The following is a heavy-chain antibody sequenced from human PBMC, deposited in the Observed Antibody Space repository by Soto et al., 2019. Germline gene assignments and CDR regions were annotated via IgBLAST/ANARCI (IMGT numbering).Heavy chain of an antibody. CDR3: ARDDDDGDNDLDY. V-gene: IGHV3-33*01. J-gene: IGHJ4*02. CDR2: IGSDGRRD. CDR1: GFTFGRHG. Sequence: QVQLVESGGGVVQPGGSLRLSCAASGFTFGRHGMHWVRQAPGKGLEWVAVIGSDGRRDSYADSVKGRFTISRDNGQNTLYLQMSSLRAEDTAVHYSARDDDDGDNDLDYWGQATLVTVSS. D-gene: IGHD4-17*01.